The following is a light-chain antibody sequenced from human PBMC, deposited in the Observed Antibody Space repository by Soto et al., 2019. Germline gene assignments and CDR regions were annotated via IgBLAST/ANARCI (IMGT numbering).Light chain of an antibody. V-gene: IGKV3-20*01. CDR1: QSVSSSY. J-gene: IGKJ5*01. CDR2: GAS. CDR3: QQYGSSPLVT. Sequence: ETVLTQSPGTLSLSPGERVTLSCRASQSVSSSYLAWYQQKPGQAPRLLIYGASSRAAGIPDRFSGSGSGTDFTLTISTLEPEDFAVYYCQQYGSSPLVTFGQGTRLESK.